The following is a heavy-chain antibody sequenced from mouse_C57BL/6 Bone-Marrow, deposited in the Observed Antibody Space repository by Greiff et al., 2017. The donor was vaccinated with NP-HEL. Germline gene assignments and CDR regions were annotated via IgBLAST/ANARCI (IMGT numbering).Heavy chain of an antibody. V-gene: IGHV2-5*01. D-gene: IGHD2-4*01. CDR2: IWRGGST. CDR3: AKNDDYDDGAWYFDV. Sequence: VQLQQSGPGLVQPSQSLSITCTVSGFSLTSYGVHWVRQSPGKGLEWLGVIWRGGSTDYNAAFMSRLSITKDNSKSQVFFKMNSLQADDTAIYYCAKNDDYDDGAWYFDVWGTGTTVTVSS. J-gene: IGHJ1*03. CDR1: GFSLTSYG.